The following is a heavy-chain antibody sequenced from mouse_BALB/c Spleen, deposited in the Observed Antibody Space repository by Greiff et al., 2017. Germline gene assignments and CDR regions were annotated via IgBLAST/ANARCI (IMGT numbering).Heavy chain of an antibody. J-gene: IGHJ4*01. Sequence: QVQLQQPGAELVKPGASVKMSCKASGYTFTSYNMHWVKQTPGQGLEWIGAIYPGNGDTSYNQKFKGKATLTADKSSSTAYMQLSSLTSEDSAVYYCARGPRAMDYWGQGTSVTVSS. CDR2: IYPGNGDT. V-gene: IGHV1-12*01. CDR1: GYTFTSYN. CDR3: ARGPRAMDY.